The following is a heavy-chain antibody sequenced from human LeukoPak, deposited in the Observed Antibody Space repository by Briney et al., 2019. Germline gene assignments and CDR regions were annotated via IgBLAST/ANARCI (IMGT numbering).Heavy chain of an antibody. V-gene: IGHV4-34*01. J-gene: IGHJ4*02. CDR3: ARGYSYGLSRY. D-gene: IGHD5-18*01. CDR1: GGSFSSYY. Sequence: PSQSLSLTCAVYGGSFSSYYGSWIRQPPRKGLEWIGEINHSGSTNYNPSLKSRVTISVDTSKNQFSLKLSSVTAADTAVYYCARGYSYGLSRYWGQGTLVTVSS. CDR2: INHSGST.